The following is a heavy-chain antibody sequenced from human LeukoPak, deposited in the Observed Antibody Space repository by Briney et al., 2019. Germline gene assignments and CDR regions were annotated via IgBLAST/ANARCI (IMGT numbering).Heavy chain of an antibody. V-gene: IGHV3-33*06. J-gene: IGHJ4*02. D-gene: IGHD3-22*01. CDR1: GFTFSSFG. CDR2: IYYDGSIK. CDR3: AKDRPNYYHISGSYYKRNGDY. Sequence: PGRSLRLSCAAPGFTFSSFGMHWVRQAPGKGLEWVAVIYYDGSIKYYADSVKGRFTIFRDNSNNRMYLQMSGLRAEDTALYYCAKDRPNYYHISGSYYKRNGDYWGRGTLVTVSS.